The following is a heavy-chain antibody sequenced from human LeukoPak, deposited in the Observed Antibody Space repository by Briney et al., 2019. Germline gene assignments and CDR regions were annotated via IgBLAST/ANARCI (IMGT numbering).Heavy chain of an antibody. CDR3: AKDTKEEGFDP. D-gene: IGHD3-3*01. CDR2: ISYDGSNT. J-gene: IGHJ5*02. CDR1: GFTFSNYA. Sequence: GGSLRLSCAASGFTFSNYAMHWVRQAPGKGLEWVTVISYDGSNTYYADSVKGRFTISRDNSKNTLYLQMNSLRTEDTSVYYCAKDTKEEGFDPWGQGTLVTVSS. V-gene: IGHV3-30-3*01.